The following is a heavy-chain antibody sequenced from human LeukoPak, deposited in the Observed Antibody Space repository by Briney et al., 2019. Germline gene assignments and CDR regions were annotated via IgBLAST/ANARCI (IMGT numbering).Heavy chain of an antibody. CDR1: GGSISGYY. J-gene: IGHJ4*02. CDR3: ATGDHSFDN. V-gene: IGHV4-4*07. CDR2: YASGTT. D-gene: IGHD3-16*01. Sequence: SETLSLTCTVSGGSISGYYWSWIRQPAGKGLEWIGRYASGTTAHNPSLKSQFTMSIDTSKNQISLKLTSVTAADTAVYYCATGDHSFDNWGQGILITVTP.